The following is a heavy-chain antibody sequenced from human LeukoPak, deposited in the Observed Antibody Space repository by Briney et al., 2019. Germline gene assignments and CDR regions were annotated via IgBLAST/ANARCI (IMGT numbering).Heavy chain of an antibody. CDR1: GYTFTSYD. CDR2: MNPNSGNT. Sequence: ASVKVSCKASGYTFTSYDINWVRQATGPGLEWMGWMNPNSGNTGYAQKSQARVTMTRNTSISTAYSELSSLRAEDTAVYYCARGLDNWGSFDYWGQGTLVTVSS. CDR3: ARGLDNWGSFDY. D-gene: IGHD7-27*01. J-gene: IGHJ4*02. V-gene: IGHV1-8*01.